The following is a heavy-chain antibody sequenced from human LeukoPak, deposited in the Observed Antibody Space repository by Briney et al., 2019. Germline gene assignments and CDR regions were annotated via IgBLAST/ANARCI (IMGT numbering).Heavy chain of an antibody. CDR1: GFTFSSYA. CDR2: ISGSGGST. Sequence: GGSLRLSCAASGFTFSSYAMSWVRQAPGKGLEWVSAISGSGGSTYYADSVKGRFTISRDNSKNTLYLQMNSLRAEDTAVYYCAKENYDSSGYYYERRSPFDYWGQGTLVTVSS. CDR3: AKENYDSSGYYYERRSPFDY. J-gene: IGHJ4*02. V-gene: IGHV3-23*01. D-gene: IGHD3-22*01.